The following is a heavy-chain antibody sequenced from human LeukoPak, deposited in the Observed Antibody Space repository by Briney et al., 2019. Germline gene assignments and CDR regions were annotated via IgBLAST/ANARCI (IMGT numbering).Heavy chain of an antibody. Sequence: SVKVSCKASGGTFSSYAISWVRQAPGQGLEWMGGIIPIFGTANYAQKFQGRVTITTDESTSTAYMELSSLRSEDTAVYYCARGYCSSTSCYAFDYWGQGTLVTASS. CDR3: ARGYCSSTSCYAFDY. CDR2: IIPIFGTA. D-gene: IGHD2-2*01. CDR1: GGTFSSYA. V-gene: IGHV1-69*05. J-gene: IGHJ4*02.